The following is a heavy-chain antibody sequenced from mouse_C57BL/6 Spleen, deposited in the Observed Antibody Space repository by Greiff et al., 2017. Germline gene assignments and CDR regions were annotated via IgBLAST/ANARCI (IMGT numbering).Heavy chain of an antibody. CDR3: ASYYGSVFDY. J-gene: IGHJ2*01. CDR2: ISYDGSN. CDR1: GYSITSGYY. D-gene: IGHD1-1*01. Sequence: EVKLQESGPGLVKPSQSLSLTCSVTGYSITSGYYWNWIRQFPGNKLEWMGYISYDGSNNYNPSLKNRISITRDTSKNQFFLKLNSVTTEDTATYYCASYYGSVFDYWGQGTTLTVSS. V-gene: IGHV3-6*01.